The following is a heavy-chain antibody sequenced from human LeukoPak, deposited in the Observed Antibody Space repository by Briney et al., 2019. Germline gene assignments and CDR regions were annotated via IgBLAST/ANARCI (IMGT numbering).Heavy chain of an antibody. J-gene: IGHJ6*03. V-gene: IGHV4-38-2*02. CDR2: IYHSGST. CDR1: GYSISSGYY. Sequence: SETLSLTCTVSGYSISSGYYWGWIRQPPGKGPEWIGSIYHSGSTYYNPSLKSRVTISVDTSKNQFSLKLSSVTAADTAVYYCARRANYYYYYMDVWGKGTTVTVSS. CDR3: ARRANYYYYYMDV.